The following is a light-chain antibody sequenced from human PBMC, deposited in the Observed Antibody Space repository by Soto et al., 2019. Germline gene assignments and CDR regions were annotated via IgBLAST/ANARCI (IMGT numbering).Light chain of an antibody. V-gene: IGLV2-14*01. CDR1: SSDIGVYNF. Sequence: QSALTQPASVSGSPGQSITISCTGTSSDIGVYNFVSWYQHYPGQAPKLMIYEVSNRPSGVSNRFSASKSGNTASLTISGLQTEDEADYYCASYTTGSTLVVFGGGTKVTVL. CDR3: ASYTTGSTLVV. J-gene: IGLJ3*02. CDR2: EVS.